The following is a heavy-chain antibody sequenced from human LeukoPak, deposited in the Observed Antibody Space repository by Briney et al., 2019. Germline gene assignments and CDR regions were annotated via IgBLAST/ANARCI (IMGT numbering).Heavy chain of an antibody. CDR1: GYTFTRYG. V-gene: IGHV1-18*01. D-gene: IGHD3-10*01. CDR3: ARVGGSAIVWDYYYYGMDV. J-gene: IGHJ6*02. Sequence: GAAVKVSCKASGYTFTRYGISWVRQAPGQGREWMGWISAYNCNTNYAQKLQGRVTMTTDTSTSTAYMELRSLRSDDTAVYYCARVGGSAIVWDYYYYGMDVWGQGTTVTVSS. CDR2: ISAYNCNT.